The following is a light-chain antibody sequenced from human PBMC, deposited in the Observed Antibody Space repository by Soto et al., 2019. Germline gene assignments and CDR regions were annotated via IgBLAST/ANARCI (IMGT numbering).Light chain of an antibody. J-gene: IGKJ1*01. Sequence: EVVLSQSPGTLSLSPGERATLSCRASQSVSSRFLAWYQQKPGQAPRLVIHGASTRATGIPDRFSGSGSGTDFTLTISRLEPDDFAVYYCQQYYISRTFGQGTKVDIK. V-gene: IGKV3-20*01. CDR1: QSVSSRF. CDR2: GAS. CDR3: QQYYISRT.